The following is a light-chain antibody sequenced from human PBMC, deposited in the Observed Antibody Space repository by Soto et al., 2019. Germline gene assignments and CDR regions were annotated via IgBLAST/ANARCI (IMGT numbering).Light chain of an antibody. CDR3: QQYGSSRWT. CDR2: GAS. CDR1: QSVSSSY. J-gene: IGKJ1*01. Sequence: EIVLTQSPGTLSLSPGERATLSCRASQSVSSSYLAWYQQKPGQAPRLLIYGASSRATGIPDRFSGSGSGTDFTRTISRLEPEDCAVYYCQQYGSSRWTFGQGTKVEIK. V-gene: IGKV3-20*01.